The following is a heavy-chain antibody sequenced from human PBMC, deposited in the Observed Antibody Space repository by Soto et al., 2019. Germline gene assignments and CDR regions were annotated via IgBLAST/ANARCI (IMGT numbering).Heavy chain of an antibody. Sequence: SETLSLTCTVSGGFISNSRYYWAWIRQPPGKGLEWIGSIYHTGNTYYNPSLRSRVTISVDTSKNQFSLKLTSVTAADTAVYYCARDYYDSSDYTTNWFDPWGQGTLVTVSS. CDR1: GGFISNSRYY. V-gene: IGHV4-39*01. CDR2: IYHTGNT. D-gene: IGHD3-22*01. CDR3: ARDYYDSSDYTTNWFDP. J-gene: IGHJ5*02.